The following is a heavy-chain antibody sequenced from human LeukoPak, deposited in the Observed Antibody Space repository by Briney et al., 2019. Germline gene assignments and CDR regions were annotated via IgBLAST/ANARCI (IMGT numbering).Heavy chain of an antibody. V-gene: IGHV1-18*01. CDR1: GYTFTMYG. CDR2: VSAYNGNT. D-gene: IGHD3-10*01. Sequence: ASVKVSCKASGYTFTMYGISWVRQAPGQGPEWMGWVSAYNGNTNYAQKLQGRVTLTTDTSTSTAYMELRSLRSDDTAVYYCARVKSHGFSPLDYWGQGTLVTVSS. J-gene: IGHJ4*02. CDR3: ARVKSHGFSPLDY.